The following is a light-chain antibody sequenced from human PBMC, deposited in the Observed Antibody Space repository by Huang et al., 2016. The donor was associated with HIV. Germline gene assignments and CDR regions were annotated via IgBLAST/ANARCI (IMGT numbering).Light chain of an antibody. Sequence: DIQMTQSPYSLSASVGDRVTITCRASHNINIYLNWYQQKPGKAPNLLIYTAFTLQSGVPSRFSGSGSGTDFTLTINSLQPEDFATYYCQQGSSSPFTFGPGTKVDI. CDR2: TAF. CDR3: QQGSSSPFT. CDR1: HNINIY. J-gene: IGKJ3*01. V-gene: IGKV1-39*01.